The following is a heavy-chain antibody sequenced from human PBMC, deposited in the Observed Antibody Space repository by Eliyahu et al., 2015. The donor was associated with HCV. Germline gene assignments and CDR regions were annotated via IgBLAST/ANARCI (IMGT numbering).Heavy chain of an antibody. CDR1: GGSIXXSNW. CDR3: ASRPGVTIFGVVIIRSFDY. Sequence: QVQLQESGPGLVKPSGTLSLTCAVSGGSIXXSNWXSWVRQPPGKGLEWIGEIYHSGSTNYNPSLKSRVTIPVDKPKNQFSLKLSSVTAADTAVYYCASRPGVTIFGVVIIRSFDYWGQGTLVTVSS. CDR2: IYHSGST. J-gene: IGHJ4*02. V-gene: IGHV4-4*02. D-gene: IGHD3-3*01.